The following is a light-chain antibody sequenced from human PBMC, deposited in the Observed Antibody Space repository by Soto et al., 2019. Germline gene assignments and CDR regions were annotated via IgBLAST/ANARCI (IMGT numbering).Light chain of an antibody. CDR3: QSYDSSQVGNV. V-gene: IGLV1-40*01. Sequence: QSVLTQPPSVSGVPGQRVTISCTGSSSNIGANCDVHWYQQVPGTAPKLLIYGNSNRPSGVPDRFSGSKSGASASLAITGLHAEDDADYFCQSYDSSQVGNVFGTGTNLTVL. CDR1: SSNIGANCD. J-gene: IGLJ1*01. CDR2: GNS.